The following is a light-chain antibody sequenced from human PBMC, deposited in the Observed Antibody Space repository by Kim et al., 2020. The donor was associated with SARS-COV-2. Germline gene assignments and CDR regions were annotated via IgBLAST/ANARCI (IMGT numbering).Light chain of an antibody. CDR2: GKN. V-gene: IGLV3-19*01. Sequence: SSELTQDPAVSVALGQTVRITCQGDSLRSYYASWYQQKPGQAPVLVIYGKNNRLSGIPDRFSGSSSGNTASLTITGAQAEDEADYYCNSRDSSGDHPFG. CDR1: SLRSYY. J-gene: IGLJ1*01. CDR3: NSRDSSGDHP.